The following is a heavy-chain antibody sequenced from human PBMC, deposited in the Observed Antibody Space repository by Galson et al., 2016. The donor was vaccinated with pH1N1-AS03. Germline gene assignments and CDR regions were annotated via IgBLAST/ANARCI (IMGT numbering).Heavy chain of an antibody. CDR3: ARDCGFSWTSRPTFDF. CDR1: GYTFTGYY. Sequence: SVKVSCKASGYTFTGYYMHWVRQAPGQGLEWMGWINPNSGGSNYAQKFQGRVTMTRDTSISTAYMELSRLRSDDTAVYYCARDCGFSWTSRPTFDFWGQGTMVAVSA. V-gene: IGHV1-2*02. J-gene: IGHJ3*01. D-gene: IGHD6-13*01. CDR2: INPNSGGS.